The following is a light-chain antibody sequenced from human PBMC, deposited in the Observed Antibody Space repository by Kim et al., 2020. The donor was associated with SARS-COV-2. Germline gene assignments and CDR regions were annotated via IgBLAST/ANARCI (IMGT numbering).Light chain of an antibody. CDR1: QSVTHY. J-gene: IGKJ1*01. CDR3: QQRSSWPWT. V-gene: IGKV3-11*01. Sequence: LSPGERATLSCRASQSVTHYLAWYKQKRGQAPRLLIYDASNRATGIPARFSGSGSGTDFTLTISSLEPEDFAVYYCQQRSSWPWTFGQGTKVDIK. CDR2: DAS.